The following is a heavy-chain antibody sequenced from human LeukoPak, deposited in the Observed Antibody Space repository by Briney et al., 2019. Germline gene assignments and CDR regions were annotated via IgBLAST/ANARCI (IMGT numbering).Heavy chain of an antibody. Sequence: PSETLSLTCTVSGGSISSSSYYWGWIRQPPGKGLEWIGSIYYSGSTYYNPSLKSRVTISVDTSKNQLSLKLSSVTAADTAVYYCARVVGYGDYGGAFDIWGQGTMVTVSS. CDR1: GGSISSSSYY. CDR3: ARVVGYGDYGGAFDI. J-gene: IGHJ3*02. D-gene: IGHD4-17*01. V-gene: IGHV4-39*07. CDR2: IYYSGST.